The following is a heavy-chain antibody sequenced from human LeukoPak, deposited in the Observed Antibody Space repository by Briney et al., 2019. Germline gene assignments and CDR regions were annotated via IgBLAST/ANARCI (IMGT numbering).Heavy chain of an antibody. J-gene: IGHJ3*02. Sequence: SQTLSLTCAVSGGSISSGGYSWSWIRQPPGKGLEWIGYIYHSGSTYYNPTLKSRVTISVDRSKNQFSLKLSSVTAADTAVYYCASAPYCGGDCYAFDIWGQGTMVTVSS. CDR3: ASAPYCGGDCYAFDI. CDR2: IYHSGST. D-gene: IGHD2-21*02. V-gene: IGHV4-30-2*01. CDR1: GGSISSGGYS.